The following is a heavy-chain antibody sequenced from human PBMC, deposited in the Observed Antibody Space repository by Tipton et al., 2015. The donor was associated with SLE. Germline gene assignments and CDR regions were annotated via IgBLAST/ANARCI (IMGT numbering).Heavy chain of an antibody. V-gene: IGHV4-59*07. Sequence: TLSLTCSVSSGSIGSDYWTWIRQPPGKGLEWIGYKYYSGGTNSNPSLRSRVTISIDMSKNQFSLTLSSVTAADTAVYYCARLGDYKGAFWGQGTLLAVSS. CDR1: SGSIGSDY. D-gene: IGHD3-16*01. CDR2: KYYSGGT. CDR3: ARLGDYKGAF. J-gene: IGHJ4*02.